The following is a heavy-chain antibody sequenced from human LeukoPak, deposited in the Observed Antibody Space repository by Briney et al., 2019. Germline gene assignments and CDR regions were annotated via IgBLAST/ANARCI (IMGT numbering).Heavy chain of an antibody. CDR3: AREYYDILTGSTWFDP. Sequence: SETLSLTCAVSGGSISSGGYSWSWIRQPPGKGLAWIGYIYHGGSTHYNPSLKSRVTISVDRPKNQFSLKLRSVTAADTAVCYCAREYYDILTGSTWFDPRGQGTLVTVSS. CDR2: IYHGGST. CDR1: GGSISSGGYS. V-gene: IGHV4-30-2*01. D-gene: IGHD3-9*01. J-gene: IGHJ5*02.